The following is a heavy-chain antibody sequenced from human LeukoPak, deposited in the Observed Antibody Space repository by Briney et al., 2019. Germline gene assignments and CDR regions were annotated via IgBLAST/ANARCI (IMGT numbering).Heavy chain of an antibody. J-gene: IGHJ6*02. CDR3: ARYNRERSYYYGMDV. CDR2: IISIFGTT. V-gene: IGHV1-69*13. CDR1: GGTFNTYG. D-gene: IGHD1-1*01. Sequence: GASVTVSCTASGGTFNTYGISWVRQAPGQGLEWMGLIISIFGTTTYAQKFQGRATITADESTNTAYMELSSLRSEDTAVYYCARYNRERSYYYGMDVWGQGTTVTVSS.